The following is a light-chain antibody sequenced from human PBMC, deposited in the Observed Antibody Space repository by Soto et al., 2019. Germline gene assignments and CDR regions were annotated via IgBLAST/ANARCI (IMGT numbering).Light chain of an antibody. CDR2: DVS. CDR1: SSDVGGYNY. J-gene: IGLJ1*01. V-gene: IGLV2-14*01. Sequence: QSVLTQPASVSGSPGQSITISCTGTSSDVGGYNYVSWYQQHPGKAPKLMIYDVSNRPSGVSNRFSGSKSGNTASLTISGLQAEDEADYYCSSYTSSSLLDFGTGTKLTVL. CDR3: SSYTSSSLLD.